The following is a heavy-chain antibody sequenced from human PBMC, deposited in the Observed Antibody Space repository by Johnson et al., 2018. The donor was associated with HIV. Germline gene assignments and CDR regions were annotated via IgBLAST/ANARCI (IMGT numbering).Heavy chain of an antibody. CDR1: GFSVSGNY. D-gene: IGHD3-22*01. CDR3: ARAYYDSRGYYPHAFHV. Sequence: VQLVESGGGVVRPGGSLRVSCAASGFSVSGNYMSWVRQAPGKGLEWVSSIYVGGNTYPADSVKGRFTISRDNSENTLYLQMNRLRAEDTAVYYCARAYYDSRGYYPHAFHVWGQGTVVTVSS. V-gene: IGHV3-53*01. J-gene: IGHJ3*01. CDR2: IYVGGNT.